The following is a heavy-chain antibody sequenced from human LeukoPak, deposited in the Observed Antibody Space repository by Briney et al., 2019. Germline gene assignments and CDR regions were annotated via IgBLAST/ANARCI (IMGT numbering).Heavy chain of an antibody. CDR2: IYYSGST. J-gene: IGHJ5*02. D-gene: IGHD2-2*01. V-gene: IGHV4-39*01. CDR1: GGSISSSSYY. Sequence: SETLSHTCTVSGGSISSSSYYWGWIRQPPGKGLEWIGSIYYSGSTYYNPSLKSRVTISVDTSKNQFSLKLSSVTAADTAVYYCARVVPAAFWLDPWGQGTLVTVSS. CDR3: ARVVPAAFWLDP.